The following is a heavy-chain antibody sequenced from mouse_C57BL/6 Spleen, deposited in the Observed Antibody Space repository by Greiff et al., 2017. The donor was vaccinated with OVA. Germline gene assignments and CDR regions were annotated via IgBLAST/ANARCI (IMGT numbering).Heavy chain of an antibody. CDR2: IDPSASYT. CDR1: GYTFTSYW. J-gene: IGHJ3*01. Sequence: QVQLQQPGAELVKPGASVKLSCKASGYTFTSYWMQWVKQRPGQGLEWIGEIDPSASYTNYNQKFKGKATLTVDTSSSTAYMQLSSLTSEDSAVYYCARSEGTWTYWGQGTLVTVSA. CDR3: ARSEGTWTY. V-gene: IGHV1-50*01. D-gene: IGHD3-3*01.